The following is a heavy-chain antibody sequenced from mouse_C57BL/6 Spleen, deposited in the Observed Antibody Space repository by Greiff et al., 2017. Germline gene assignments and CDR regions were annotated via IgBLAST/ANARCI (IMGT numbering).Heavy chain of an antibody. D-gene: IGHD1-1*02. CDR3: ARACGGGSVFAY. CDR2: IYPGSGNT. V-gene: IGHV1-81*01. J-gene: IGHJ3*01. CDR1: GYTFTSYG. Sequence: QVQLQQSGAELVRPGASVKLSCTASGYTFTSYGISWVKQRPGQGLEWIGEIYPGSGNTYYNEKFKGKATLTADKSSSTAYMELRSLTSEDSAVYFCARACGGGSVFAYWGQGTLVTVSA.